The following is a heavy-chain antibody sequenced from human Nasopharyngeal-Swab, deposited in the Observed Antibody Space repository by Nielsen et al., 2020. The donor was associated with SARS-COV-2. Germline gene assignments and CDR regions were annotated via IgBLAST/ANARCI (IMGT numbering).Heavy chain of an antibody. CDR3: ARGHSRIIVVVPWRKGYFDY. CDR1: GYTFTSYY. V-gene: IGHV1-46*01. D-gene: IGHD2-2*01. CDR2: INPSGGIT. Sequence: ASVKVSCKASGYTFTSYYMHWVRQATGQGLEWMGIINPSGGITSYAQKFQGRVTMTRDTSTSTVYMELSSLRSEDTAVYYCARGHSRIIVVVPWRKGYFDYWGQGTLVTVSS. J-gene: IGHJ4*02.